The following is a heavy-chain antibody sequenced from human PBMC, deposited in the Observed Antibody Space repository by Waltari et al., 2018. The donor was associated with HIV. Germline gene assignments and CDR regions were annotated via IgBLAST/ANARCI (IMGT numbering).Heavy chain of an antibody. D-gene: IGHD3-10*01. J-gene: IGHJ4*02. CDR3: AREGVDHRDHYGSGSYYDDFDY. CDR2: IYYSGRT. Sequence: QLQLQESGPGLVKPSETLSLTCTVSGGSISSSSYYWGWIRQPTGKGLEWIGSIYYSGRTYYTPSLKRRVTISVDTSKNQFSLKLSSVTAADTAVYYCAREGVDHRDHYGSGSYYDDFDYWGQGTLVTVSS. V-gene: IGHV4-39*07. CDR1: GGSISSSSYY.